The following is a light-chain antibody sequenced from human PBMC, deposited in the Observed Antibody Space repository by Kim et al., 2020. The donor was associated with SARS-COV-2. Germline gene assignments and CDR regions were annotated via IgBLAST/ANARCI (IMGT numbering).Light chain of an antibody. Sequence: VSPGERATLSCRASQSVSTNLAWYQQKPGQAPRLLIYGASTRATGIPARFSGSASGTEFTLTISSLQSEDFAVYYCQHYKSWPLTFGGGTKVDIK. CDR3: QHYKSWPLT. J-gene: IGKJ4*01. CDR2: GAS. V-gene: IGKV3-15*01. CDR1: QSVSTN.